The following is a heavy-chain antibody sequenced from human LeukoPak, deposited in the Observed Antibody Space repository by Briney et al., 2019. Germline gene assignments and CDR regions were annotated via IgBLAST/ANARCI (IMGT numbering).Heavy chain of an antibody. Sequence: PGGSLRLSCAASGFTFSSYSMNWVRQAPGKGLEWVSSISSSSSYIYYADSVKGRFTISRDNAKNSLYLQMNSLRAEDTAVYYCARDGGAIDYMDVWGKGTTVTVAS. J-gene: IGHJ6*03. CDR2: ISSSSSYI. CDR1: GFTFSSYS. D-gene: IGHD1-26*01. V-gene: IGHV3-21*01. CDR3: ARDGGAIDYMDV.